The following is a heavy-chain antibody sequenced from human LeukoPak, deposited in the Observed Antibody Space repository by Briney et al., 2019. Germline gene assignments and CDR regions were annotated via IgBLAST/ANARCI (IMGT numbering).Heavy chain of an antibody. J-gene: IGHJ4*02. CDR1: GGTFSSYA. V-gene: IGHV1-69*13. CDR3: ARSEYYYDSSANFDY. D-gene: IGHD3-22*01. Sequence: SVKVSCKASGGTFSSYAISWVRQAPGQGLEWMGGIIPIFGTANYAQKFQGRVTVTADESTSTAHMELSSLRSEDTAVYYCARSEYYYDSSANFDYWGQGTLVTVSS. CDR2: IIPIFGTA.